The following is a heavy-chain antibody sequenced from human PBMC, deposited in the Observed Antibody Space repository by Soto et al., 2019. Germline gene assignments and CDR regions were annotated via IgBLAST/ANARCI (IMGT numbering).Heavy chain of an antibody. CDR1: GGSISSGGYY. Sequence: SETQSLTSPVSGGSISSGGYYWSWIRQHPGKGLEWIGYIYYSGSTYYNPSLKSRVTISVDTSKNQFSLKLSSVTAADTAVYCCAASCVGCGGFNYYGMDVWGQGTTVTVSS. D-gene: IGHD2-21*01. CDR2: IYYSGST. J-gene: IGHJ6*02. CDR3: AASCVGCGGFNYYGMDV. V-gene: IGHV4-31*03.